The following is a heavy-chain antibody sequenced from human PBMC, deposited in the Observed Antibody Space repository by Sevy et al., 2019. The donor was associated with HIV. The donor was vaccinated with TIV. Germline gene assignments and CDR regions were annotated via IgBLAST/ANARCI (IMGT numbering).Heavy chain of an antibody. CDR2: TYYRSKWYN. Sequence: KQSQTLSLTCAISGDSVSSNSTAWNWIRQSPSRGLEWLRRTYYRSKWYNDYAVSVKSRITINPDTSKNQFSLQLNSVTPEDTAVYYCARDSERGYYDSSGYYPSNYYYYGMDVWGQGTTVTVSS. D-gene: IGHD3-22*01. CDR1: GDSVSSNSTA. CDR3: ARDSERGYYDSSGYYPSNYYYYGMDV. V-gene: IGHV6-1*01. J-gene: IGHJ6*02.